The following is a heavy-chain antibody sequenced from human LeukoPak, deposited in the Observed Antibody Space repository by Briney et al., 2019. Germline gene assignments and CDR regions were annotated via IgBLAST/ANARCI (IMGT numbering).Heavy chain of an antibody. J-gene: IGHJ4*02. CDR3: ARDVITFGGVIVIPTDY. D-gene: IGHD3-16*02. V-gene: IGHV1-18*01. Sequence: ASVKVPCKASGYTFTSYGISWVRQAPGQGLEWVGWISAYNGNTNYAQKLQGRVTMTTDTSTSTAYMELRSLRSDDTAVYYCARDVITFGGVIVIPTDYWGQGTLVTVSS. CDR1: GYTFTSYG. CDR2: ISAYNGNT.